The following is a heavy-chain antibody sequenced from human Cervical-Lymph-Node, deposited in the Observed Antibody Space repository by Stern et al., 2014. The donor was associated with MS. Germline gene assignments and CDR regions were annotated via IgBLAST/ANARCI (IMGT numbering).Heavy chain of an antibody. CDR1: GFTFRPYS. V-gene: IGHV3-48*01. CDR2: ISGSTGPL. D-gene: IGHD6-25*01. CDR3: ARELHSGTHNRHFDS. Sequence: EMQLVESGGGLVQPGGSLRLSCAASGFTFRPYSMSWLRQAPGKGLEWISFISGSTGPLYYADSVKVRFTISRDNGKNAVYLQINSLRAEDTAVYCARELHSGTHNRHFDSWGQGTLVTVSS. J-gene: IGHJ4*02.